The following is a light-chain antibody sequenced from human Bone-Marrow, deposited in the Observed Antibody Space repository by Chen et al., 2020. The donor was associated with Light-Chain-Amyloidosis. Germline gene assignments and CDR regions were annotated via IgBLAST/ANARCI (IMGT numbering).Light chain of an antibody. Sequence: EIVLTQSPGTLSLSAGERATLSCRASQSVSDNFLAWYQQKPGQAPRLLIYAASRRATGIPDVFSGSGSGTDFTLTISILEPEDFAVYYCQQYGNSPWTFGQGTKVKIK. V-gene: IGKV3-20*01. CDR3: QQYGNSPWT. CDR2: AAS. CDR1: QSVSDNF. J-gene: IGKJ1*01.